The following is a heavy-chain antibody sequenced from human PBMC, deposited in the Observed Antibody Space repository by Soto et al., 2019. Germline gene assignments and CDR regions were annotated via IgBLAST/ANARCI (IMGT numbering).Heavy chain of an antibody. CDR3: AKARRGSSGWAQDY. Sequence: EVQLLESGXGXVQXGGSLXXSXXASXFTXSSXAMSXVRQAPGKGLEWVSAISGSGGSTYYADSVKGRFTISRDNSKNTLYLQMNSLRAEDTAVYYCAKARRGSSGWAQDYWGQGTLVTVSS. J-gene: IGHJ4*02. D-gene: IGHD6-19*01. CDR1: XFTXSSXA. CDR2: ISGSGGST. V-gene: IGHV3-23*01.